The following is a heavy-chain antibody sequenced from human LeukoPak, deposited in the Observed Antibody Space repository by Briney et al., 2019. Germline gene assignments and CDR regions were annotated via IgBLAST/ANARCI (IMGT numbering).Heavy chain of an antibody. Sequence: PSETLSLTCAVYGGSFSGYYWSWIRQPPGKGLEWIGSIYYSGSTYYNPSLKSRVTISVDTSKNQFSLKLSSVTAADTAVYYCARHSSSWHYYYYYMDVWGKGTTVTISS. CDR1: GGSFSGYY. D-gene: IGHD6-13*01. CDR3: ARHSSSWHYYYYYMDV. J-gene: IGHJ6*03. CDR2: IYYSGST. V-gene: IGHV4-34*01.